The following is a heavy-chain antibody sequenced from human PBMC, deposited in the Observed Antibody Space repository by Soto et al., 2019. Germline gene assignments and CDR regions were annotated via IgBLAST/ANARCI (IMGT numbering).Heavy chain of an antibody. CDR3: ARSFTVTTIDY. Sequence: QVQLVESGGGVVQPGRSLRLSCAASGFTFSSYGMHWVRQAPGKGLEWVAVISYDGSNKYYADSVKGRFTISRDNSKNTLYLQMNSLRAEDTAVYYCARSFTVTTIDYWGQGTLVTVSS. CDR2: ISYDGSNK. V-gene: IGHV3-30*03. D-gene: IGHD4-17*01. CDR1: GFTFSSYG. J-gene: IGHJ4*02.